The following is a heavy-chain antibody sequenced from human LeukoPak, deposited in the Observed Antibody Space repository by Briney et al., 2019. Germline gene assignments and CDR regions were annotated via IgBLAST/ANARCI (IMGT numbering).Heavy chain of an antibody. V-gene: IGHV4-31*03. D-gene: IGHD6-19*01. CDR2: IYYSGST. CDR1: GGSISSGGYY. Sequence: SETLSLTCTVSGGSISSGGYYWRWIRQHPGKGLEWIGYIYYSGSTYYNPSLKSRVTISVDTSKNQFSLKLSSVTAADTAVYYCATRAVAGRGSFDYWGQGTLVTVSS. CDR3: ATRAVAGRGSFDY. J-gene: IGHJ4*02.